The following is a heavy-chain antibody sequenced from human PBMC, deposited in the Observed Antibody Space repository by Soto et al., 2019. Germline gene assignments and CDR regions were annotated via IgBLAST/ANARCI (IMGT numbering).Heavy chain of an antibody. CDR1: GYTFTGYY. V-gene: IGHV1-2*04. D-gene: IGHD3-10*01. CDR2: INPNSGGT. J-gene: IGHJ4*02. Sequence: ASVKVSCKASGYTFTGYYMHWVRQAPGQGLEWMGWINPNSGGTNYAQKFQGWVTMTRDTSISTAYMELSRLRSDDTAVYYCARGGEMAFHYFDYWGQGTPGTVSS. CDR3: ARGGEMAFHYFDY.